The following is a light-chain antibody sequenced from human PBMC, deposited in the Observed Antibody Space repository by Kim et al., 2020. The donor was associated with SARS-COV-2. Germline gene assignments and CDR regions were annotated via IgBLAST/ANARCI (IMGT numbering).Light chain of an antibody. CDR3: QQCNRYPLT. Sequence: SPSGGDRVTITSRARQNIGRCLAWYQQKPGKAPKLLIYKSSSLQSEVPSRFSGGGSGTEFSLTLSSLQPDDFATYYCQQCNRYPLTFGGGTK. V-gene: IGKV1-5*03. CDR1: QNIGRC. J-gene: IGKJ4*01. CDR2: KSS.